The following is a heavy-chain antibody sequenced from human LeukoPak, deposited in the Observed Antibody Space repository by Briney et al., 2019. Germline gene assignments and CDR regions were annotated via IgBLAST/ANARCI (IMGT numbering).Heavy chain of an antibody. CDR1: GYTFTGYY. D-gene: IGHD7-27*01. CDR2: INPNSGGT. CDR3: ARALGTSMYNWFDP. Sequence: GASVKVSCKASGYTFTGYYMHWVRQAPGQGLEWMGRINPNSGGTNYAQKFQGRVTMTRDTSISTAFMELSRLRSDDTAVYYCARALGTSMYNWFDPWGQGTLVTVSS. J-gene: IGHJ5*02. V-gene: IGHV1-2*06.